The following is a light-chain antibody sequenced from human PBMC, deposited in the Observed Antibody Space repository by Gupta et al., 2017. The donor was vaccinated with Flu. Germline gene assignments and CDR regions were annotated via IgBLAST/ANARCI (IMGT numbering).Light chain of an antibody. J-gene: IGKJ5*01. CDR1: QSVSSAY. Sequence: EVVLTQSPGTLSLSPGDTATLSCRASQSVSSAYLTWYQQRPGQAPTHLIYGAYTRATGVPDRFTGSGSGTDFTLTISRREQEDFAVYCCHQDASSNTFGQGTLMEIK. CDR3: HQDASSNT. V-gene: IGKV3-20*01. CDR2: GAY.